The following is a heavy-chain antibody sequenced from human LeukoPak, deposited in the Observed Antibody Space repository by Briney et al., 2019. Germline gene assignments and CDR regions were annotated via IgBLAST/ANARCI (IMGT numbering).Heavy chain of an antibody. CDR2: LNWNGDVT. Sequence: GGSLRLSCEASGFTFNDYGMTWVRHGPGKGLEWVAGLNWNGDVTRYADSVKGRFTISRDNSKNTLYLQMNSLRAEDTAVYYCAKVLEQWVNRYYFDYWGQGTLVTVSS. D-gene: IGHD6-19*01. CDR1: GFTFNDYG. J-gene: IGHJ4*02. CDR3: AKVLEQWVNRYYFDY. V-gene: IGHV3-20*04.